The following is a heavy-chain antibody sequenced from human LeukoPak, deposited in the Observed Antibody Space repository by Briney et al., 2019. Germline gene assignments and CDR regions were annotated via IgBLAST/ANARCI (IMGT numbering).Heavy chain of an antibody. J-gene: IGHJ6*03. D-gene: IGHD3-3*01. Sequence: GGSLRLSCAASGFTFSSYSMNWVRQAPGKGLEWVSYISSSSSTIYYADSVKGRFTISRDNAKNSLYLQMNSLRAEDTAVYYCARRYDFWSGLSWGYYYYYMDVWGKGTTVTVSS. CDR1: GFTFSSYS. V-gene: IGHV3-48*01. CDR3: ARRYDFWSGLSWGYYYYYMDV. CDR2: ISSSSSTI.